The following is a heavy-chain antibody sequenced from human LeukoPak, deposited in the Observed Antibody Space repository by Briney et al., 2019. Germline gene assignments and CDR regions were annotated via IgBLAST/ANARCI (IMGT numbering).Heavy chain of an antibody. CDR3: ARDDSSGYYYAY. CDR2: IYYSGST. J-gene: IGHJ4*02. D-gene: IGHD3-22*01. V-gene: IGHV4-59*01. CDR1: GGSISSYY. Sequence: SETLSLTCTVSGGSISSYYWSWIRQPPGKGLEWIGYIYYSGSTDYNPSLKSRVTISVDTSKNQFSLKLSSVTAADTAVYYCARDDSSGYYYAYWGRGTLVTVSS.